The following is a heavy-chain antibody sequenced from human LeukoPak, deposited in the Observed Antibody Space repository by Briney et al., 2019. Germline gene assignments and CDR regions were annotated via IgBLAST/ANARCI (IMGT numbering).Heavy chain of an antibody. J-gene: IGHJ4*02. Sequence: GGSLRLSCAASGFIFSNYGIHWVRQAPGKGLEWVAFIRYDGSDEYYADSDKGRFTISRDNSKNTLFLQMNSLRAEDTAVYYCAKDANTGWSYFDYWGQGTLVTVSS. V-gene: IGHV3-30*02. CDR2: IRYDGSDE. D-gene: IGHD6-19*01. CDR1: GFIFSNYG. CDR3: AKDANTGWSYFDY.